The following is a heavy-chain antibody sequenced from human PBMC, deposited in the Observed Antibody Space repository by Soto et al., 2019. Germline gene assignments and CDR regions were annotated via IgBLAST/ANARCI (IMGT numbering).Heavy chain of an antibody. CDR2: ISSGSTYI. Sequence: PGVSLRLSCAASGFTFSNYAINWVRQAPGKGLEWVSSISSGSTYIYYADSVKGRFTISRDNAKNSLYLQMSSLRADDTAVYYCARGNHDSSGYYWLDDWGQGNLVTVS. CDR1: GFTFSNYA. D-gene: IGHD3-22*01. CDR3: ARGNHDSSGYYWLDD. J-gene: IGHJ4*02. V-gene: IGHV3-21*01.